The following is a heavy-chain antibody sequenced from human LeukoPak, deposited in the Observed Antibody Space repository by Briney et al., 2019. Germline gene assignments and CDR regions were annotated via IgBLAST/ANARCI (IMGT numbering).Heavy chain of an antibody. J-gene: IGHJ4*02. Sequence: GRSLRLSCAASGFTFSSYGMHWVRQAPGKGLEWVAVIWYDGSNKYYADSVKGRFTISRDNSKNTLYLQMNSLRAEDTAVSYCARGTGRYCSGGSCYAPFDYWGQGTLVTVSS. D-gene: IGHD2-15*01. V-gene: IGHV3-33*01. CDR1: GFTFSSYG. CDR3: ARGTGRYCSGGSCYAPFDY. CDR2: IWYDGSNK.